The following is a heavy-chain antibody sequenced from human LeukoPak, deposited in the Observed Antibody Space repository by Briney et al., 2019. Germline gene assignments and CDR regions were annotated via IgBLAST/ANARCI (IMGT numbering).Heavy chain of an antibody. V-gene: IGHV3-7*01. D-gene: IGHD5-12*01. Sequence: GGSLRLSCAASGFTFSSYWMSWVRQAPGKGLEWVANIKQDGSEKYYVDSVKGRFAISRDNAKNSLYLQMNSLRAEDTAVYYCARDPRGYSGYASPWGQGTLVTVSS. CDR1: GFTFSSYW. CDR2: IKQDGSEK. J-gene: IGHJ5*02. CDR3: ARDPRGYSGYASP.